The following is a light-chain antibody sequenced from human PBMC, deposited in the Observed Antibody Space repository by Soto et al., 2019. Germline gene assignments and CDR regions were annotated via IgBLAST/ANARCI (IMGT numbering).Light chain of an antibody. CDR2: AAS. CDR3: QQYGDSPT. J-gene: IGKJ4*01. V-gene: IGKV3-20*01. CDR1: QSVTSSY. Sequence: ETVLTQSPGTLSLSPGERATLSCRASQSVTSSYLAWYQQKAGQAPRLLIYAASSRATGIPNRFRGSGSGTDFTLTISRLEPEDFAVYYCQQYGDSPTCGGGTKV.